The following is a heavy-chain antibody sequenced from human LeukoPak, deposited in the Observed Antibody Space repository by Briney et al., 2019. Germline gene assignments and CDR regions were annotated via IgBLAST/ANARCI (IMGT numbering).Heavy chain of an antibody. J-gene: IGHJ4*02. CDR1: GFTFSSYG. Sequence: GGSLRLSCAASGFTFSSYGMSWVRQAPGKGLEWVSAISGSGGSTYYADSVKGRFTISRDNSKNTLYLQMNSLRAEDTAVYYCAKDRENRIVGATGLSDYWGQGTLVTVSS. CDR2: ISGSGGST. V-gene: IGHV3-23*01. D-gene: IGHD1-26*01. CDR3: AKDRENRIVGATGLSDY.